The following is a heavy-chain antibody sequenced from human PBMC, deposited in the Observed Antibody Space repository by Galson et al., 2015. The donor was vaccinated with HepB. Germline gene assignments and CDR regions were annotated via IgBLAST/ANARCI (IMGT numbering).Heavy chain of an antibody. Sequence: SLRLSCAASGFTFSSYSMNWVRQAPGKGLEWVSYISSSSSTIYYADSVKGRFTISRDNAKNSLYLQMNSLRAEDTAVYYCASRGLTVSYYFDYWGQGTLVTVSS. CDR1: GFTFSSYS. CDR3: ASRGLTVSYYFDY. V-gene: IGHV3-48*01. CDR2: ISSSSSTI. J-gene: IGHJ4*02. D-gene: IGHD7-27*01.